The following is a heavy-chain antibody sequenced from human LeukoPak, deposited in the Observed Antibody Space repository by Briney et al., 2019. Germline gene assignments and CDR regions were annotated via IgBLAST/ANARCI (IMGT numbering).Heavy chain of an antibody. D-gene: IGHD2-2*01. V-gene: IGHV3-9*01. J-gene: IGHJ3*02. Sequence: GGSLRLSCAASGFTFSSYEMNWVRQAPGKGLEWVSSISWNSGSIGYADSVKGRFTISRDNAKNSLYLQMNSLRAEDTALYYCAGSWCSSTGCFPSRGRFDIWGQGTMVTVSS. CDR2: ISWNSGSI. CDR1: GFTFSSYE. CDR3: AGSWCSSTGCFPSRGRFDI.